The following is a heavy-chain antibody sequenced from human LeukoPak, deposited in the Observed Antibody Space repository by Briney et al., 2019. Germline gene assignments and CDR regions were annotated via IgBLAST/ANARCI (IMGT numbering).Heavy chain of an antibody. CDR1: GDSVFNNTDT. Sequence: SQTLSLTCSISGDSVFNNTDTWNWIRQSPSRGLEWLGRTYYRSKWYNDYVVSVRSRIIINPDTSRNQFSLQLNSVTPEDTAVYYCARAFSSDWQYYFDYWGQGILVTVSS. CDR2: TYYRSKWYN. J-gene: IGHJ4*02. CDR3: ARAFSSDWQYYFDY. D-gene: IGHD6-19*01. V-gene: IGHV6-1*01.